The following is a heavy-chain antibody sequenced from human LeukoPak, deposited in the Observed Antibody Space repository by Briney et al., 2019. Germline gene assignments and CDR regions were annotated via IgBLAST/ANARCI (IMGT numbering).Heavy chain of an antibody. CDR2: IIPILGIA. J-gene: IGHJ6*03. Sequence: ASVKVSCKASGGTFSSYAISWVRQAPGQGLEWMGRIIPILGIANYAQKFQGRVTITADKSTSTAYMELSSLRSEDTAVYYCARERINCSSTSCYNYYYYMDVWGKGTTVTVSS. V-gene: IGHV1-69*04. D-gene: IGHD2-2*02. CDR3: ARERINCSSTSCYNYYYYMDV. CDR1: GGTFSSYA.